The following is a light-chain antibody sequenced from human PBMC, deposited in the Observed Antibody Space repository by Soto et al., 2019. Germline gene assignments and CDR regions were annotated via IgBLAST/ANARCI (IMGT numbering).Light chain of an antibody. J-gene: IGKJ1*01. Sequence: EIVMTQSPATLSGSPGERATLSCRASQSVSSNLAWYQQTPGQAPRLLIFDASTRATGIPARFSGSGSGTEFTLTISSLQSEDFAVYYCQQYDNWLGTFGQGTKVEVK. V-gene: IGKV3D-15*01. CDR2: DAS. CDR3: QQYDNWLGT. CDR1: QSVSSN.